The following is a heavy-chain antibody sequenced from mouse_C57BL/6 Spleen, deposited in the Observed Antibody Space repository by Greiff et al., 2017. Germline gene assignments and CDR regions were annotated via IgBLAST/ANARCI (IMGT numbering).Heavy chain of an antibody. CDR3: VRSSYYGSLYYAMDY. J-gene: IGHJ4*01. CDR1: GFSFNTYA. V-gene: IGHV10-1*01. CDR2: IRSKSNNYAT. Sequence: EVQGVESGGGLVQPKGSLKLSCAASGFSFNTYAMNWVRQAPGKGLEWVARIRSKSNNYATYYADSVKDRFTISRDDSESMLYLQMNNLKTEDTAMYYCVRSSYYGSLYYAMDYWGQGTSVTVSS. D-gene: IGHD1-1*01.